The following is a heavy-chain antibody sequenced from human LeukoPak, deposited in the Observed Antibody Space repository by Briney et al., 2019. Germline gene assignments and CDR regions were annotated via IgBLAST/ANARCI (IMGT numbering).Heavy chain of an antibody. CDR3: ARHGGGYCSGGSCPPGGWFDP. J-gene: IGHJ5*02. CDR2: IYCSGST. CDR1: GGSISSYY. Sequence: PSETLSLTCTVSGGSISSYYWSWIRQPPGKGLEWIGYIYCSGSTNYNPSLKSRVTISVDTSKNQFSLKLSSVTAADTAVYYCARHGGGYCSGGSCPPGGWFDPWGQGTLVTVSS. V-gene: IGHV4-59*08. D-gene: IGHD2-15*01.